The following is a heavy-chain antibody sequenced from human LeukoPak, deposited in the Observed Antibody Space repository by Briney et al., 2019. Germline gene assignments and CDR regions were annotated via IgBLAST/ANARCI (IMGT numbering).Heavy chain of an antibody. CDR1: GGSISSYY. J-gene: IGHJ4*02. Sequence: PSETLSLTCTVSGGSISSYYWSWIRQPPGKGLEWIGYIYYSGSTNYNPSLKSRVTISVDTSKNQFSLKLSSVTAADTAVYYCAGVKYGGYKNFDSWAREPRVPVPS. CDR2: IYYSGST. D-gene: IGHD5-12*01. CDR3: AGVKYGGYKNFDS. V-gene: IGHV4-59*01.